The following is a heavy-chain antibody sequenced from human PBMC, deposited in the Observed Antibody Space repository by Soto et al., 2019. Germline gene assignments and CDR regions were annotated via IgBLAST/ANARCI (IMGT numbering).Heavy chain of an antibody. CDR2: INHSGST. D-gene: IGHD3-3*01. Sequence: SETLSLTCAVYGGSFSGYYWSWIRQPPGKGLEWIGEINHSGSTNYNPSLKSRVTISVDTSKNQFSLKLSSVTAADTAVYYCARRLYDFWSGSPMSFWFDPWGQGTLVTVSS. CDR1: GGSFSGYY. J-gene: IGHJ5*02. V-gene: IGHV4-34*01. CDR3: ARRLYDFWSGSPMSFWFDP.